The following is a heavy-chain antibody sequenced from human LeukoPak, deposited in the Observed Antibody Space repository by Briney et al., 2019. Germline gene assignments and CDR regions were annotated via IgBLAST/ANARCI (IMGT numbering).Heavy chain of an antibody. J-gene: IGHJ4*02. CDR3: ARAYGSSSLAGY. CDR2: ISGSGGST. CDR1: GFTFSIYA. D-gene: IGHD3-10*01. Sequence: GGSLRLSCAASGFTFSIYAMSWVRQAPGKGLEWVSAISGSGGSTYYADSVKGRFTISRDNAKNTLYLQMNSLRAEDTAVYYCARAYGSSSLAGYWGQGTLVTVSS. V-gene: IGHV3-23*01.